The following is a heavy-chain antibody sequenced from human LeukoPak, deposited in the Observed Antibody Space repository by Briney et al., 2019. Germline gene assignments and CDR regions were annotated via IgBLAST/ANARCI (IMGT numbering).Heavy chain of an antibody. CDR3: ARDTDYYGSGSYFSFSDY. J-gene: IGHJ4*02. CDR1: GYTFTSYG. V-gene: IGHV1-18*01. D-gene: IGHD3-10*01. Sequence: ASVEVSCKASGYTFTSYGISWVRQAPGQGLEWMGWISAYNGNTNYAQKLQGRVTMTTDTSTSTAYMELRSLRSDDTAVYYCARDTDYYGSGSYFSFSDYWGQGTLVAVSS. CDR2: ISAYNGNT.